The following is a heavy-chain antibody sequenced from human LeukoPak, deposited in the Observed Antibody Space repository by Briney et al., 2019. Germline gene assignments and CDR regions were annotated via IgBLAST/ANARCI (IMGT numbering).Heavy chain of an antibody. D-gene: IGHD6-6*01. CDR2: ISGSSSYI. CDR1: GFTFSSYS. Sequence: GGSLRLSCAASGFTFSSYSMNWVRQAPGKGLEWVSSISGSSSYIYYADSVKGRFTISRDNAKNSLYLQMNSLRAEDTAVYYCASEYSSSSVGGEWGQGTLVTVSS. V-gene: IGHV3-21*01. CDR3: ASEYSSSSVGGE. J-gene: IGHJ4*02.